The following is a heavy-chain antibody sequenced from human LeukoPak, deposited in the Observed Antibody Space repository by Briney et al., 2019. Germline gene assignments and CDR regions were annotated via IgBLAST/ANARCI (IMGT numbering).Heavy chain of an antibody. V-gene: IGHV3-33*01. D-gene: IGHD3-22*01. CDR2: IWYDGSNQ. J-gene: IGHJ4*02. Sequence: GGSLRLSCEASGFTFSRFGMHWVRQAPGKGLERVAVIWYDGSNQDYADSVKGRFTISRDNSKNTLYLQVSSLGAEDTAVYYCARDRWYDGSGYIAAFDYWGQGTLVTVS. CDR1: GFTFSRFG. CDR3: ARDRWYDGSGYIAAFDY.